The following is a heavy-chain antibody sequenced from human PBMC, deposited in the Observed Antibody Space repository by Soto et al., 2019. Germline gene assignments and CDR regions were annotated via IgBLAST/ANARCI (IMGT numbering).Heavy chain of an antibody. J-gene: IGHJ4*01. V-gene: IGHV3-72*01. CDR1: GFTFSDHY. CDR2: IRNKANSYTT. CDR3: ARDSAKGAYFDY. D-gene: IGHD1-26*01. Sequence: EVQLVESGGGLVQPGGSQRLSCAASGFTFSDHYMDWVRQAPGKGLGWVGRIRNKANSYTTDYAASVKGRFTISRDDSKDSLYLQMNSLKTEDTAIDYCARDSAKGAYFDYWGHGTLATVSS.